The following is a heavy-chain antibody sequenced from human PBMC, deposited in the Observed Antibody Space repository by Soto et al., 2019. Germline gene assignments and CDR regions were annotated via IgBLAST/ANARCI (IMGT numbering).Heavy chain of an antibody. CDR1: GFNFSDYS. Sequence: GSLRLSCAASGFNFSDYSINWVRQAPGRGLEWVSSISSTSRYTYYADSLKGRFSTSRDNSKNSVYLQINSLRAADTAVYYCARDLHFGSGSYYVYVLDVWGQGTTVTVSS. CDR3: ARDLHFGSGSYYVYVLDV. D-gene: IGHD3-10*01. J-gene: IGHJ6*02. V-gene: IGHV3-21*01. CDR2: ISSTSRYT.